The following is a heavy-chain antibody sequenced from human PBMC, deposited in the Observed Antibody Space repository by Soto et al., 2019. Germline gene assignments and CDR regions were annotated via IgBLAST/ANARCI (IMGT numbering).Heavy chain of an antibody. J-gene: IGHJ6*02. CDR2: INHSGST. CDR3: ERLLPKSGHTFRAPPPPTYYYDLDV. Sequence: SETLSLTCAVYGGSFGDYYWSWVRQPPGNGLEWIGEINHSGSTNYNPSLKSRVAISVDTSKNQFSLKLSSVTAADTAVYYCERLLPKSGHTFRAPPPPTYYYDLDVWRQATTVTVSS. V-gene: IGHV4-34*01. CDR1: GGSFGDYY. D-gene: IGHD3-16*01.